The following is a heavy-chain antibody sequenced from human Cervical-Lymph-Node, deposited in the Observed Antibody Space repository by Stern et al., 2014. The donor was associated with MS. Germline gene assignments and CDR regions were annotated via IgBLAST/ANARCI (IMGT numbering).Heavy chain of an antibody. CDR3: ARDGEGRDAFDI. CDR2: IIPILGIA. J-gene: IGHJ3*02. V-gene: IGHV1-69*04. D-gene: IGHD3-3*01. CDR1: GGTFSSYT. Sequence: DQLVESGAEVKKPGSSVKVSCKASGGTFSSYTISWVRQAPGQGLEWMGRIIPILGIANYAQKFQGRVTITADKSTSTAYMELSSLRSEDTAVYYCARDGEGRDAFDIWGQGTMVTVSS.